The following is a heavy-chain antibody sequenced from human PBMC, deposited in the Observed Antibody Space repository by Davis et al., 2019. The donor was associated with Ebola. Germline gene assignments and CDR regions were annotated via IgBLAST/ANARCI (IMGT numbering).Heavy chain of an antibody. D-gene: IGHD3-10*01. Sequence: PSETLSLTCAVYGGSFSGYYWSWIRQPPGKGLEWVANIKQDGSEKYYVDSVKGRFTISRDNAKNSLYLQMNSLRAEDTAVYYCARDSVWFGEPKSGAFDIWGQGTMVTVSS. CDR1: GGSFSGYY. CDR2: IKQDGSEK. V-gene: IGHV3-7*03. J-gene: IGHJ3*02. CDR3: ARDSVWFGEPKSGAFDI.